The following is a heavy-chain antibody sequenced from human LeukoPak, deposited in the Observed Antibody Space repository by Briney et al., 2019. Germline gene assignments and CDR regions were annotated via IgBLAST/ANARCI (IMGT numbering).Heavy chain of an antibody. D-gene: IGHD1-26*01. CDR2: IGTAGDT. CDR3: ARGGRPYYYYYMDV. CDR1: GFTFSSYD. V-gene: IGHV3-13*01. Sequence: PGGSLRLSCAASGFTFSSYDMHWVRQATGKGLEWVSAIGTAGDTYYPGSVKGRFTISRENAKNSLYLQMNSLRAGDTAVYYCARGGRPYYYYYMDVWGKGPRSPSP. J-gene: IGHJ6*03.